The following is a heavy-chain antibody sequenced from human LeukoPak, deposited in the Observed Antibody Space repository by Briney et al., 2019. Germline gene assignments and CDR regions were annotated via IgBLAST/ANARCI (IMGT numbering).Heavy chain of an antibody. Sequence: GSLKVSCKASGYTFTSYYMHWVRQAPGQGLEWVGMINPGGGSISYAQTFQGRVTMSRDTSTNTVYIELSSLRSEETAVYYCARDGVEHDLMYDSDYWGQGTLVTVSS. J-gene: IGHJ4*02. CDR2: INPGGGSI. V-gene: IGHV1-46*01. CDR1: GYTFTSYY. D-gene: IGHD2-8*01. CDR3: ARDGVEHDLMYDSDY.